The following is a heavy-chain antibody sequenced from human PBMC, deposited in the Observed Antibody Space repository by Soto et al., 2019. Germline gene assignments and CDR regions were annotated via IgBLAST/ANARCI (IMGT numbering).Heavy chain of an antibody. Sequence: SVKVSSKASGGTFSSSAISWVRQAPGQGLEWMGGIIPIFGTANYAQKFQGRVTITADESTSTAYMELSSLRSEDTAVYYCVKYCSSTSCYMSTYYYGMDVWGQGTTVTVSS. CDR2: IIPIFGTA. CDR1: GGTFSSSA. V-gene: IGHV1-69*01. J-gene: IGHJ6*02. CDR3: VKYCSSTSCYMSTYYYGMDV. D-gene: IGHD2-2*02.